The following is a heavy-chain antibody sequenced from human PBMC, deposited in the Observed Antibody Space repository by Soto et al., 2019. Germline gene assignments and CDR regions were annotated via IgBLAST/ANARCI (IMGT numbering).Heavy chain of an antibody. V-gene: IGHV4-38-2*01. J-gene: IGHJ4*02. D-gene: IGHD5-12*01. Sequence: KPSETLSLTCAVSGYPISSGYYWGWIRQPPGKGPEWIGIIHHSGSTYYNPSLRSRITISVDTSKNQLSLKMPSVTAADTAVYYCARSSGYVPGGYWGQGILVTVSS. CDR1: GYPISSGYY. CDR2: IHHSGST. CDR3: ARSSGYVPGGY.